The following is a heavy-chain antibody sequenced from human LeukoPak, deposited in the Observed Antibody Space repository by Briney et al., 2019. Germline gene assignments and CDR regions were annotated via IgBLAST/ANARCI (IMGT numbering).Heavy chain of an antibody. CDR2: ISGSGGST. V-gene: IGHV3-23*01. Sequence: PGGSLRLSCAAPGFTFSSYAMSWVRQAPGKGLEWVSAISGSGGSTYYADSVKGRFTISRDNSKNTLYLQMNSLRAEDTAVYYCAKDGTDYGGNSETWFDPWGQGTLVTVSS. J-gene: IGHJ5*02. CDR3: AKDGTDYGGNSETWFDP. CDR1: GFTFSSYA. D-gene: IGHD4-23*01.